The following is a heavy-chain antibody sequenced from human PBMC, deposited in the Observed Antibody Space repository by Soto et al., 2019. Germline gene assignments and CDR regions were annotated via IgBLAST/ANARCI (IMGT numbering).Heavy chain of an antibody. CDR1: GYSFTSYW. CDR2: IDPSDSYT. J-gene: IGHJ4*02. V-gene: IGHV5-10-1*01. D-gene: IGHD2-2*01. CDR3: ARHDGSIVPEDY. Sequence: GESLKNSWKGSGYSFTSYWITWVRQMPGKGLEWMGRIDPSDSYTNYSPSFQGHVTISADKSISTAYLQWSSLKASDTAMYYCARHDGSIVPEDYWGQGTLVTVSS.